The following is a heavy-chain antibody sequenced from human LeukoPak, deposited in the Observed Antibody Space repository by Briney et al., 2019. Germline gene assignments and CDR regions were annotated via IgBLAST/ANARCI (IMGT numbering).Heavy chain of an antibody. D-gene: IGHD1-26*01. CDR1: GFRFSDYC. CDR2: IILNDGRT. V-gene: IGHV1-2*06. J-gene: IGHJ4*02. Sequence: ASVKVSCKASGFRFSDYCQHWVRQAPGQGLEWMGRIILNDGRTKYAQRFEGRVSMTRDTSISTAYMELIMQTSDDTAVYYCAADGGKHNFDYWGQGTLVTVSS. CDR3: AADGGKHNFDY.